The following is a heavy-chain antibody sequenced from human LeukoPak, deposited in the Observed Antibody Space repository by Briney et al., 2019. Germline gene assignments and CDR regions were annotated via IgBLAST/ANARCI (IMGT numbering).Heavy chain of an antibody. CDR1: GFTFNTYS. Sequence: GGSLRLSCAASGFTFNTYSMTWVRQAPGKGLEWVSSIITSGTYIYYADSVKGRFTISRDNAKNSLYLQMNSLRAEDTAVYYCARKGDSYNAFDIWGQGTMVTVSS. CDR3: ARKGDSYNAFDI. D-gene: IGHD5-24*01. CDR2: IITSGTYI. V-gene: IGHV3-21*01. J-gene: IGHJ3*02.